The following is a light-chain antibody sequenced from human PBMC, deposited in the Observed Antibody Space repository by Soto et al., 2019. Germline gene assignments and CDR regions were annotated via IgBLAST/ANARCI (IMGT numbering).Light chain of an antibody. Sequence: DIQMTQSPSSLSASVGDRVNITCRASQSIGNFLNWYQQKQGTVPKVLIYSASSLQSGVPSRFSGSGFGTYFTLTISSLQSEDFAVYYCQKYNNWFMYTFGQGTKLEIK. CDR3: QKYNNWFMYT. CDR2: SAS. CDR1: QSIGNF. J-gene: IGKJ2*01. V-gene: IGKV1-39*02.